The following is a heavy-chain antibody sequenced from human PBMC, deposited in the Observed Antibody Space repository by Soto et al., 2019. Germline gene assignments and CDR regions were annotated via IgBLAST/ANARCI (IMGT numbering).Heavy chain of an antibody. CDR1: GFTFSNYG. Sequence: VQLVESGGGVVQPGRSLRLSCAASGFTFSNYGMNWVRQAPGKGLEWVSGLSGSGGTTYYADSVRGRFTISRDNSKNTLFLQMNSLRAEDTALYYCAKQRADYGSGSDTYYFDFWGQGTLVTVSS. V-gene: IGHV3-23*04. CDR3: AKQRADYGSGSDTYYFDF. CDR2: LSGSGGTT. D-gene: IGHD3-10*01. J-gene: IGHJ4*02.